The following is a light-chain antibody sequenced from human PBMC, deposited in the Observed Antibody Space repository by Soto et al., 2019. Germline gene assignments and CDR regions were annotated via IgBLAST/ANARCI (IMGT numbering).Light chain of an antibody. CDR1: RSVSNKF. CDR2: GAS. Sequence: EIVLTQSPGTLSLSPGERATLSCRASRSVSNKFLAWYQQKPVQAPRLLIYGASSRATGIPDRFSGSGSGTDFTLTITRLEPEDFAVYYCQQYGSPGTFGGGTKVEIK. CDR3: QQYGSPGT. J-gene: IGKJ4*01. V-gene: IGKV3-20*01.